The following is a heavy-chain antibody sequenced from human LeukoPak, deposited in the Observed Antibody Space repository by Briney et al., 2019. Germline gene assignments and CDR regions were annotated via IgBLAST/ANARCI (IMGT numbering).Heavy chain of an antibody. V-gene: IGHV1-2*02. Sequence: ASVKVSCKASGYTFTGYYMHWVRQAPGQGLEWMGWINPNSGGTNYAQKFQGRVTMTRDTSISTAYMELRSLRSDDTAVYYCARDLTIFGVVPLDYWGQGTLVTVSS. D-gene: IGHD3-3*01. CDR1: GYTFTGYY. CDR2: INPNSGGT. CDR3: ARDLTIFGVVPLDY. J-gene: IGHJ4*02.